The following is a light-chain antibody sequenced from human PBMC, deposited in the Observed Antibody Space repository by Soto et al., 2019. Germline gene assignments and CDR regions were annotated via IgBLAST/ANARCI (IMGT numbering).Light chain of an antibody. CDR1: IRNVGSYNL. Sequence: QSALTQPASVSGSPGQSITISCTGTIRNVGSYNLVSWYQQHPGKAPKLIIYEVNKRPSGVSNRFSGSKSGNTASLTISGLKTEDEADYYCYSYEGGRVFGGGTKLTVL. CDR2: EVN. CDR3: YSYEGGRV. J-gene: IGLJ3*02. V-gene: IGLV2-23*02.